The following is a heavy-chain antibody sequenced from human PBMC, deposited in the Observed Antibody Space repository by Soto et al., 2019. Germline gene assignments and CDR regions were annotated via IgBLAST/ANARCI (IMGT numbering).Heavy chain of an antibody. V-gene: IGHV3-9*01. CDR1: GFTFCDYA. J-gene: IGHJ4*02. CDR3: AKDKYSDSSGYPDY. Sequence: GGSLRLSCAASGFTFCDYAMHWVRQAPGKGLEWVSGISWNGGSLGYADSVKARFTISRDNAKNSLYLQMNSLSAEDTALYYCAKDKYSDSSGYPDYWGQGTLVTVSS. CDR2: ISWNGGSL. D-gene: IGHD3-22*01.